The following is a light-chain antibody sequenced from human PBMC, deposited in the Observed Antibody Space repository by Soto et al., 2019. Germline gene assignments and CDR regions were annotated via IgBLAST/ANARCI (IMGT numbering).Light chain of an antibody. CDR2: AAS. Sequence: DIQMTQSPSSLSASVGVTVTITCRASQSISVHLNWYQQKGGKVPKLLIYAASNLYNGVPSRFSASGSETDFALTISSLQPEDFATYYCQHSYSPPYTFGQGTRLEIK. CDR1: QSISVH. V-gene: IGKV1-39*01. J-gene: IGKJ2*01. CDR3: QHSYSPPYT.